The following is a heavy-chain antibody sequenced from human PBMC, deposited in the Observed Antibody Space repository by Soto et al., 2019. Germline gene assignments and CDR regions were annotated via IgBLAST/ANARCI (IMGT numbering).Heavy chain of an antibody. CDR2: IWYDGSNK. V-gene: IGHV3-33*01. CDR1: GFTFSSYG. J-gene: IGHJ3*02. Sequence: GGSLRLSCAASGFTFSSYGMHWVRQAPGKGLEWVAVIWYDGSNKYYADSVKGRFTISRDNSKNTLYLQMNSLRAEDTAVYYCARDTEDSHCSGGSCYGGGAFDIWGQGTMVTVSS. D-gene: IGHD2-15*01. CDR3: ARDTEDSHCSGGSCYGGGAFDI.